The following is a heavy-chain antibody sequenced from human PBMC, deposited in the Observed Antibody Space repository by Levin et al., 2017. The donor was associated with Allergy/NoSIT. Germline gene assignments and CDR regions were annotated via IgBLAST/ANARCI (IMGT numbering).Heavy chain of an antibody. V-gene: IGHV7-4-1*02. Sequence: GESLKISCKASGYTFTSYAMNWVRQAPGQGLEWMGWINTNTGNPTYAQGFTGRFVFSLDTSVSTAYLQISSLKAEDTAVYYCALPVAGTLLDYWGQGTLVTVSS. D-gene: IGHD6-19*01. CDR2: INTNTGNP. J-gene: IGHJ4*02. CDR1: GYTFTSYA. CDR3: ALPVAGTLLDY.